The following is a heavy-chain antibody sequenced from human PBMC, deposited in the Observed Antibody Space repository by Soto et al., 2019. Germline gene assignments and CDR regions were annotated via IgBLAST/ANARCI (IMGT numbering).Heavy chain of an antibody. V-gene: IGHV4-39*01. CDR2: IYYSGST. Sequence: SETLSLTCTVSGGSISSSSYYWGWIRQPPGKGLEWIGSIYYSGSTYYNPSLKSRVTISVDTSKNQFSLKLSSVTAADTAVYYCARHNTLLTGDAFDIWGQGTMVTVSS. CDR3: ARHNTLLTGDAFDI. D-gene: IGHD2-21*02. J-gene: IGHJ3*02. CDR1: GGSISSSSYY.